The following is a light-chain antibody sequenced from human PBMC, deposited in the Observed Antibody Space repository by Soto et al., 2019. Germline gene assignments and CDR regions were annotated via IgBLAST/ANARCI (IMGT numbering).Light chain of an antibody. Sequence: DIQMTQSPSSLSASVGDRVTITCRASQNIRNYLNWYQQKPGEVPKLLISAVSSLETGVPSRFSGSGSGTDFTLTITSLQPEDFATYYCQQSYNTPRTFGQGTKVDIK. J-gene: IGKJ1*01. V-gene: IGKV1-39*01. CDR3: QQSYNTPRT. CDR2: AVS. CDR1: QNIRNY.